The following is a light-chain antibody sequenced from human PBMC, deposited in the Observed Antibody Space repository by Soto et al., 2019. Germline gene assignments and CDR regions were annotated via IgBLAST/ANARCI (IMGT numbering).Light chain of an antibody. CDR3: ASYASSVTYV. J-gene: IGLJ1*01. CDR2: EVS. Sequence: QSFLTQPASLSGSPGKSITISYTGTISDVGGYNYVSWYQLHPGKAPKLMIHEVSERPSGVSNRFSGSKSGNTASLTISGLQAEDEADYYCASYASSVTYVYGRGTKVTVL. CDR1: ISDVGGYNY. V-gene: IGLV2-14*01.